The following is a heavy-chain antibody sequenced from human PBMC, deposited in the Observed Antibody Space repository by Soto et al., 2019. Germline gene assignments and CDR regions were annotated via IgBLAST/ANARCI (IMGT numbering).Heavy chain of an antibody. Sequence: SVKVSCKASGGTFSSYAISSVRQAPGQGLEWMGGIIPIFGTANYAQKFQGRVTITADESTSTAYMELSSLRSEDTAVYYCARMGFRTPNNWFDPWGKGTLVTVSS. V-gene: IGHV1-69*13. CDR1: GGTFSSYA. J-gene: IGHJ5*02. D-gene: IGHD1-26*01. CDR3: ARMGFRTPNNWFDP. CDR2: IIPIFGTA.